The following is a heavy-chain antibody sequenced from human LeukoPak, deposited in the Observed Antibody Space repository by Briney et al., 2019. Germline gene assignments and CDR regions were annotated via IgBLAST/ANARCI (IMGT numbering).Heavy chain of an antibody. V-gene: IGHV1-8*01. J-gene: IGHJ3*02. CDR1: GYTFTSYD. CDR3: AREASVYDSSGYYDAFDI. Sequence: ASVKVSCKAFGYTFTSYDINWVRQATGQGLEWMGWMNPNSGNTGYAQKFQGRVTMTRNTSISTAYMELSSLRSEDTAVYYCAREASVYDSSGYYDAFDIWGQGTMVTVSS. D-gene: IGHD3-22*01. CDR2: MNPNSGNT.